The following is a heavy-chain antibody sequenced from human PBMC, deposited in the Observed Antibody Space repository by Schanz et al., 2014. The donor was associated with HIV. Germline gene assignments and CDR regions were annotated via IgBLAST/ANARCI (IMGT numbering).Heavy chain of an antibody. Sequence: QLVESGGGLLQPGRSLRLSCAASGFIFNDFAMHWVRQAPGKGLEWVSTISWNSGSIAYADSVRGRITISRDNSKNTLYLQMNSLRADDTAVYYCAKGWRGYSISSWVDYWGQGSLVTVSS. CDR3: AKGWRGYSISSWVDY. J-gene: IGHJ4*02. CDR1: GFIFNDFA. V-gene: IGHV3-9*01. CDR2: ISWNSGSI. D-gene: IGHD6-6*01.